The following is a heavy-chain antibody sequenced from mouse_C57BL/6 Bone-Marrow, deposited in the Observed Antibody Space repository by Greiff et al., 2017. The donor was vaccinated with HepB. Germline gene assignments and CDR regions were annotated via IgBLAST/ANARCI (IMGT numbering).Heavy chain of an antibody. Sequence: EVKVEESGGGLVKPGGSLKLSCAASGFTFSDYGMHWVRQAPEKGLEWVAYISSGSSTIYYADTVKGRFTISRDNAKNTLFLQMTSLRAEDTAMYYCARRRDGDFDYWGQGTTLTVSS. CDR3: ARRRDGDFDY. J-gene: IGHJ2*01. CDR2: ISSGSSTI. CDR1: GFTFSDYG. V-gene: IGHV5-17*01. D-gene: IGHD3-3*01.